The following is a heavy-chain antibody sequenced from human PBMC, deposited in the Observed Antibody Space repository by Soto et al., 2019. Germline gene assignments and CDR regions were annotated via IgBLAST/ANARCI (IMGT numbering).Heavy chain of an antibody. CDR2: INHSGST. V-gene: IGHV4-34*01. CDR1: GGSFSGYY. D-gene: IGHD2-2*01. J-gene: IGHJ4*02. Sequence: SETLSLTCAVYGGSFSGYYWSWIRQPPGKGLEWIGEINHSGSTNYNPSLKSRVTISVDTSKNQFSLKLSSVTAADTAVYYCASSSTSCYKNWGQGTLVTVSS. CDR3: ASSSTSCYKN.